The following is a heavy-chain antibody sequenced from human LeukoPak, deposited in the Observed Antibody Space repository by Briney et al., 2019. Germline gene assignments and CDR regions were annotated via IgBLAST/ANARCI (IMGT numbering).Heavy chain of an antibody. CDR3: ARSSWYTVGNWFDP. CDR2: IYHSGST. D-gene: IGHD6-13*01. Sequence: SSETLSLTCAVSGGSISSSNWWSWVRQPPGKGLEWIGEIYHSGSTNYNPSLKSRVTISVDKSKNQFSLKLSSVTAADTAVYYCARSSWYTVGNWFDPWGQGTLVTVSS. V-gene: IGHV4-4*02. J-gene: IGHJ5*02. CDR1: GGSISSSNW.